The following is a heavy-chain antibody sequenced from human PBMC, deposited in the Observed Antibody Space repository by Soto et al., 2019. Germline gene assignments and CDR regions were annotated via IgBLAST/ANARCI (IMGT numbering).Heavy chain of an antibody. Sequence: PSQTLSLTCAISGDSVSSNSAAWNWIRQSPSRGLEWLGRTYYRSKWYNDYAVSVKSRITINPDTSKNQFSLQLNSVTPEDTAVYYCAREYSSGWYSLYSMDVWGQGTTVTVSS. CDR3: AREYSSGWYSLYSMDV. J-gene: IGHJ6*02. CDR2: TYYRSKWYN. CDR1: GDSVSSNSAA. V-gene: IGHV6-1*01. D-gene: IGHD6-19*01.